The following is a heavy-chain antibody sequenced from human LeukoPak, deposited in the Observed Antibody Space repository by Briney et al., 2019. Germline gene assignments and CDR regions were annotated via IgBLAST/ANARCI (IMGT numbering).Heavy chain of an antibody. CDR2: ISGSGDSR. CDR3: ARDRYSSMWSVFEY. D-gene: IGHD6-13*01. CDR1: GFTFSRYA. V-gene: IGHV3-23*01. J-gene: IGHJ4*02. Sequence: AGGSLRLSCAGSGFTFSRYAMSWVRQAPGKGLEWVSVISGSGDSRYYADSVKGQFTISRDNSKNTVYLQMISLRAEDTAVYYCARDRYSSMWSVFEYWGQGALVTVSS.